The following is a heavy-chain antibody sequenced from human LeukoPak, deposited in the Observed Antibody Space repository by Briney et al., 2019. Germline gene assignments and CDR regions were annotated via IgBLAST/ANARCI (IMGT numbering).Heavy chain of an antibody. CDR2: IIPIFGTA. J-gene: IGHJ6*03. CDR1: GGTFSSYA. CDR3: ARAEDTAMAPYYYYYMDV. V-gene: IGHV1-69*05. D-gene: IGHD5-18*01. Sequence: GASVKVSCKASGGTFSSYAISWVRQAPGQGLGWMGGIIPIFGTANYAQKFQGRVTITTDESTSTAYMELSSLRSEDTAVYYCARAEDTAMAPYYYYYMDVWGKGTTVTVSS.